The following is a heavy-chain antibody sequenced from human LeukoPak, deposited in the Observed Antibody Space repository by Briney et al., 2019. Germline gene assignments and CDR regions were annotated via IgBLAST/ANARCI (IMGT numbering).Heavy chain of an antibody. Sequence: SETLSLTCAVYGGSFSGYYWSWIRQPPGKGLEWIGEINHSGSTNYNPPLKSRVTISVDTSKNQFSLKLSSVTAADTAVYYCARGIPVEVDTATDNWFDPWGQGTLVTVSS. CDR1: GGSFSGYY. CDR3: ARGIPVEVDTATDNWFDP. J-gene: IGHJ5*02. CDR2: INHSGST. D-gene: IGHD5-18*01. V-gene: IGHV4-34*01.